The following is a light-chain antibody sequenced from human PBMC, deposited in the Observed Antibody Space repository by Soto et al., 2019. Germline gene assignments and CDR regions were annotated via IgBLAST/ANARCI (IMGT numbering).Light chain of an antibody. CDR1: SSNIGNNY. V-gene: IGLV1-51*02. CDR3: GTWDSSLSSVV. Sequence: QSVLTLPPSVSAAPGQKVTISCSGSSSNIGNNYVSWYQQLPGTAPKLLVYENNKRPSGIPDRFSSSKSGTSGTLGITGLQTGDEADYYCGTWDSSLSSVVFGGGTQLTVL. CDR2: ENN. J-gene: IGLJ2*01.